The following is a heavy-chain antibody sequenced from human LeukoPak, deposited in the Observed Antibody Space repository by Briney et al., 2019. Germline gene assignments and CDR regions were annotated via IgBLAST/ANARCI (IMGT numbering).Heavy chain of an antibody. D-gene: IGHD5-18*01. Sequence: PGRSLRLSCAASGFTFSSYGMHWVRQAPGKGLEWVAVISYDGSNKYYADSVKGRFTISRDNSKNTLYLQMNSLGAEDTAVYYCAKDSTALGLYCDYWGQGTLVTVSS. CDR1: GFTFSSYG. CDR2: ISYDGSNK. V-gene: IGHV3-30*18. CDR3: AKDSTALGLYCDY. J-gene: IGHJ4*02.